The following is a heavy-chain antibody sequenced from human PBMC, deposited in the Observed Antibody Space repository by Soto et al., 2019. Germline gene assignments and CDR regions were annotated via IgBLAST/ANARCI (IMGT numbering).Heavy chain of an antibody. V-gene: IGHV4-59*01. J-gene: IGHJ6*02. CDR1: GGSISSYY. CDR2: IYYGGST. D-gene: IGHD3-3*01. CDR3: ARLYDFWSGYPGSYGMDV. Sequence: NPSETLSLTCTVSGGSISSYYWSWIRQPPGKGLEWIGYIYYGGSTNYNPSLKSRVTISVDTSKNQFSLKLSSVTAADTAVYYCARLYDFWSGYPGSYGMDVWGQGTTVTVSS.